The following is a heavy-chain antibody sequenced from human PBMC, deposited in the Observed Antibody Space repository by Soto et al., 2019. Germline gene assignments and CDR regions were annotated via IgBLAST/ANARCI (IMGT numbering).Heavy chain of an antibody. CDR2: ISSSSSYI. CDR3: ARVPTSGYRGWALDY. Sequence: EVQLVESGGGLVKPGGSLRLSCAASGFTFSSYSMNWVRQAPGKGLEWVSSISSSSSYIYYADSVKGRFTISRDNAKNSLYLQMNSLRAEDTAVYYCARVPTSGYRGWALDYWGQGTLVTVSS. CDR1: GFTFSSYS. J-gene: IGHJ4*02. V-gene: IGHV3-21*01. D-gene: IGHD3-22*01.